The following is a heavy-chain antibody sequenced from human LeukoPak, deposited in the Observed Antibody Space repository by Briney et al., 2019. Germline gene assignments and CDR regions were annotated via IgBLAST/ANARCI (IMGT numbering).Heavy chain of an antibody. CDR3: PTYISGHY. V-gene: IGHV3-73*01. D-gene: IGHD1-20*01. J-gene: IGHJ4*02. CDR2: IRTKLRNYAT. Sequence: QPGGSPKLSCATSGSIFSGSDIHWVRQASGRRLEWVGRIRTKLRNYATAYAASVKGRFTISRDDSGDTAYLQMNSLKTEDTAVYYWPTYISGHYWGQGTLVTVSS. CDR1: GSIFSGSD.